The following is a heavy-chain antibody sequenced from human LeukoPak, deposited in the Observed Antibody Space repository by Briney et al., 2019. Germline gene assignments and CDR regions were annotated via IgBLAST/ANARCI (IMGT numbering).Heavy chain of an antibody. CDR3: AKSPTPGIVVVPAAIFELNWNYYGGAFDI. D-gene: IGHD2-2*02. J-gene: IGHJ3*02. Sequence: PGGSLRLSCAASGFTFSSYGMHWVRQAPGKGLEWVAFIRYDGSNKYYADSVKGRFTISRDNSKNTLYLQMNSLRAEDTAVYYCAKSPTPGIVVVPAAIFELNWNYYGGAFDIWGQGTMVTVSS. V-gene: IGHV3-30*02. CDR2: IRYDGSNK. CDR1: GFTFSSYG.